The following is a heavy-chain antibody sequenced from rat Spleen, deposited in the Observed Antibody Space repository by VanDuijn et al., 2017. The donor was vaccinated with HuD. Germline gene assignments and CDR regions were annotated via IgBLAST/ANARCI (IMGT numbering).Heavy chain of an antibody. CDR2: ISYDGSST. Sequence: EVHLVESGGGLVQPGRSLKLSCAASGFTFSDYNMAWVRQAPKKGLEWVATISYDGSSTYYRDSVKGRFTISRDNAKSTLYLQMDNLRSEDTATYYCARRPGDFDYWGQGVMVTVSS. J-gene: IGHJ2*01. CDR3: ARRPGDFDY. CDR1: GFTFSDYN. D-gene: IGHD1-4*01. V-gene: IGHV5-7*01.